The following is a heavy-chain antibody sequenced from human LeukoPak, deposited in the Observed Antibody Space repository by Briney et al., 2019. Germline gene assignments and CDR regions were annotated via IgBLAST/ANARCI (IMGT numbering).Heavy chain of an antibody. J-gene: IGHJ4*02. CDR3: AKDANGYSSGWQDY. V-gene: IGHV3-23*01. CDR1: GFTFGSYA. D-gene: IGHD6-19*01. CDR2: ISGSGGST. Sequence: GGSLRLSCAASGFTFGSYAMSWVRQAPGKGLEWVSAISGSGGSTYYADSVKGRFTISRDNSKNTLYLQMNSLRAEDTAVYYCAKDANGYSSGWQDYWGQGTLVTVSS.